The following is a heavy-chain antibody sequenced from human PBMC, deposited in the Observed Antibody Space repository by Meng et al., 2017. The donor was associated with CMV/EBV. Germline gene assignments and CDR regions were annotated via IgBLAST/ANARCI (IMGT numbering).Heavy chain of an antibody. CDR3: ARGVRITMIVVVSHDY. Sequence: LSLTCAVYGGSFSGYYWSWIRQAPGKGLEWVSYISSSGSTIYYADSVKGRFTISRDNAKNSLYLQMNSLRAEDTAVYYCARGVRITMIVVVSHDYWGQGTLVTVSS. V-gene: IGHV3-11*01. J-gene: IGHJ4*02. D-gene: IGHD3-22*01. CDR2: ISSSGSTI. CDR1: GGSFSGYY.